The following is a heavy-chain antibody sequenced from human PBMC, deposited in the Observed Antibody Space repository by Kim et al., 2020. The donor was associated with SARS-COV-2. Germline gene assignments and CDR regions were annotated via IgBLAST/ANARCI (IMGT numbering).Heavy chain of an antibody. D-gene: IGHD3-22*01. J-gene: IGHJ4*02. V-gene: IGHV3-74*01. CDR3: VKEIATY. CDR2: SSGHKTII. CDR1: GFNFGEHW. Sequence: GGSLRLSCVASGFNFGEHWMQWVRRLPGKGLEWVSRSSGHKTIITYADSVKGRFTVSRDYAKNTFYLQMNSLRPEDTALYFCVKEIATYSGQQGLSTVS.